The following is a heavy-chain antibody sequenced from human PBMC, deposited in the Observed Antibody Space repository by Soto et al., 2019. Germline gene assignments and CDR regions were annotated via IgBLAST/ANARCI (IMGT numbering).Heavy chain of an antibody. V-gene: IGHV3-73*01. CDR3: TAPGGVSPAGY. Sequence: EVQLVESGGGLVQTGGSLKLSCAASGFTFSGSTMHWVRQASGKGLEWVGRIRSKANSYATAYAASVKGRFTISRDDSKNTAYLQMNSLKTEDTAVYYCTAPGGVSPAGYWGRGSLVTVSS. CDR2: IRSKANSYAT. D-gene: IGHD2-8*01. J-gene: IGHJ4*02. CDR1: GFTFSGST.